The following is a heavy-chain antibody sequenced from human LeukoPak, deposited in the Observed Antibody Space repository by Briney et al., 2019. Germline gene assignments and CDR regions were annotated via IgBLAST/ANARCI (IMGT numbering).Heavy chain of an antibody. CDR3: AREKADYYYYYMDV. CDR2: ISSSSSYI. Sequence: GGSLRLSCAASGFTFSSYSMNWVRQAPGKGLEWVSSISSSSSYIYYADSVKGRFTISRDNAKNSLYLQMNSLRAEDTALYYCAREKADYYYYYMDVWGKGTTVTVSS. CDR1: GFTFSSYS. V-gene: IGHV3-21*04. J-gene: IGHJ6*03.